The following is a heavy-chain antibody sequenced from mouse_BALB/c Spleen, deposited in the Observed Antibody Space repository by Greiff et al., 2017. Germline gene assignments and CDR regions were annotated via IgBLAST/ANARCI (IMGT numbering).Heavy chain of an antibody. Sequence: VQLQQSGPGLVAPSQSLSITCTVSGFSLTSYGVHWVRQPPGKGLEWLGVIWAGGSTNYNSALMSRLSISKDNSKSQVFLKMNSLQTDDTAMYYCARDRGITTAFAYWGQGTLVTVSA. V-gene: IGHV2-9*02. CDR1: GFSLTSYG. CDR2: IWAGGST. J-gene: IGHJ3*01. D-gene: IGHD2-4*01. CDR3: ARDRGITTAFAY.